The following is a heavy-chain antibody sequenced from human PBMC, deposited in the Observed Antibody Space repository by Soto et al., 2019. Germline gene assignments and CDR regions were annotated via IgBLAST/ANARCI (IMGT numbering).Heavy chain of an antibody. V-gene: IGHV3-23*01. CDR2: ISGSGGST. D-gene: IGHD3-22*01. CDR3: AQAFGPRQYYDSSGYWLYFAE. CDR1: GFTFSSYA. Sequence: PGGSLILSCAASGFTFSSYAMSWVRQAPGKGLEWVSAISGSGGSTYYADSVKGRFTISRDNSKNTLYLQMNSLRAEETAVYYCAQAFGPRQYYDSSGYWLYFAERGHGTPVTVSS. J-gene: IGHJ4*01.